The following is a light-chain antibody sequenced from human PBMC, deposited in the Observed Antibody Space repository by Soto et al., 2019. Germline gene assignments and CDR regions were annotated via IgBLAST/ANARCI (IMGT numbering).Light chain of an antibody. V-gene: IGLV2-8*01. CDR3: SSYAGSNNVV. CDR2: EVS. J-gene: IGLJ2*01. CDR1: STDVGGYNY. Sequence: QSVLTQPPSASGSPGQSVTISCTGVSTDVGGYNYVSWYQQHPDKAPKLMIYEVSKRPSGVPDRFSDSKSGNTASLTVSGLQAEDEADYYCSSYAGSNNVVFGGGTKLTVL.